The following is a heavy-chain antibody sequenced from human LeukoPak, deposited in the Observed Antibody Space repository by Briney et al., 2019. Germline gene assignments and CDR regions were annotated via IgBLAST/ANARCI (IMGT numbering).Heavy chain of an antibody. CDR2: IYPGDSDT. CDR1: GYSFTSYW. D-gene: IGHD3-22*01. J-gene: IGHJ4*02. Sequence: GESLKISCKGSGYSFTSYWIGWVRQMPGKGLEWMGIIYPGDSDTRYSPSFQGQVTISADKSISTAYLQWSSLKASDTAMYYCARRQYYYDSSGYYVPAGVDYWGQGTLVTVSS. CDR3: ARRQYYYDSSGYYVPAGVDY. V-gene: IGHV5-51*01.